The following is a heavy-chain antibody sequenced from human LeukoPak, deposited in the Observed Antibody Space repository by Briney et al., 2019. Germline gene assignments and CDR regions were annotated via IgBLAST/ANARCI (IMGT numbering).Heavy chain of an antibody. Sequence: SETLSLTCTVSGGSISSYYWSWLRQPPGKGLEWIGYIYYSGSTNYNPSLKSLVTISVDTSKNQFSLKLSSVTAADTAVYYCGRGRNSKGHTDYWGQGTLVTVSS. CDR2: IYYSGST. V-gene: IGHV4-59*01. J-gene: IGHJ4*02. CDR1: GGSISSYY. CDR3: GRGRNSKGHTDY.